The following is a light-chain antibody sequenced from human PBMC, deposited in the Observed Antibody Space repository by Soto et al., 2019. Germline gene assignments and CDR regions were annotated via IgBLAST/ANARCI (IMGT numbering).Light chain of an antibody. Sequence: EIVLTQSPGTLSLSPGERATLSCRASQGISSNNLAWYQQKTGQAPRLLIYGASSRATGIPDRFSGSGSGTDFTLTISRLEPXDSAXXXCQQYGGSPLFGQGTKVEIK. CDR2: GAS. J-gene: IGKJ1*01. V-gene: IGKV3-20*01. CDR3: QQYGGSPL. CDR1: QGISSNN.